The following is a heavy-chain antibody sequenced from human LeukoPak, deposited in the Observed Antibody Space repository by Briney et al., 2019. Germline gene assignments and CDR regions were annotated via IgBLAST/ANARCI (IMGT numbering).Heavy chain of an antibody. CDR1: GFTFDDYA. Sequence: QTGGSLRLSCAASGFTFDDYATHWVRQAPGKGLEWVSGISWNSGSIGYADSVKGRFTISRDNAKNSLYLQMNSLRAEDTALYYCAKDFKPSIAVAGSYFDYWGQGTLVTVSS. CDR2: ISWNSGSI. CDR3: AKDFKPSIAVAGSYFDY. J-gene: IGHJ4*02. D-gene: IGHD6-19*01. V-gene: IGHV3-9*01.